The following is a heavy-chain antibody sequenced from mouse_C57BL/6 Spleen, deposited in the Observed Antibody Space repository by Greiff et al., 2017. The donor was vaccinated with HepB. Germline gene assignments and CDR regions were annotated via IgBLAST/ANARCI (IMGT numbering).Heavy chain of an antibody. CDR2: ISDGGSYT. J-gene: IGHJ4*01. CDR3: ARDLEYAMDY. V-gene: IGHV5-4*01. CDR1: GFTFSSYA. Sequence: EVQRVESGGGLVKPGGSLKLSCAASGFTFSSYAMSWVRQTPEKRLEWVATISDGGSYTYYPDNVKGRFTISRDNAKNNLYLQMSHLKSEDTAMYYCARDLEYAMDYWGQGTSVTVSS.